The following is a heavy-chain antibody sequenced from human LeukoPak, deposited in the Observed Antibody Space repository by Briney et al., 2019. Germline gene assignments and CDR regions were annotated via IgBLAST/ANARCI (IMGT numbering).Heavy chain of an antibody. V-gene: IGHV3-23*01. CDR3: ARTPNRDGYSHIDF. Sequence: GGSLTLSCAASGFTFSSYEMNWVRQAPGKGLEWFSTLSDSGASTYYADSVKGRFTISRDNSRNTMYLQMDSLRADDTGVYFCARTPNRDGYSHIDFWGQGALVTVSS. J-gene: IGHJ4*02. CDR1: GFTFSSYE. D-gene: IGHD5-24*01. CDR2: LSDSGAST.